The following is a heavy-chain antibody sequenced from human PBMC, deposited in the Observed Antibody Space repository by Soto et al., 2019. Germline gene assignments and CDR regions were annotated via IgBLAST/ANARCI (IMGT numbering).Heavy chain of an antibody. J-gene: IGHJ4*02. D-gene: IGHD3-22*01. CDR1: GGTFSSYA. Sequence: QVQLVQSGAEVKKPGSSVKVSCKASGGTFSSYAISWVRQAPGQGLEWMGGIIPIFGTANYAQKFQGRVTITADESTSTAYMELSSLRSEDTAVYYCASFRYYYDSSGYYFYFDYWGQGTLVTVSS. CDR3: ASFRYYYDSSGYYFYFDY. V-gene: IGHV1-69*01. CDR2: IIPIFGTA.